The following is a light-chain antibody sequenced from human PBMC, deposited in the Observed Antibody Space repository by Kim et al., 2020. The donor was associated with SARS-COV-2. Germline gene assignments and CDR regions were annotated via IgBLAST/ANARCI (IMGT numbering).Light chain of an antibody. J-gene: IGLJ3*02. CDR2: TNN. CDR3: AAWDNSLSYWV. V-gene: IGLV1-47*02. CDR1: SSDIGINY. Sequence: GQRVTISCSGRSSDIGINYVYWYQQLPGKAPKLLIFTNNKRPSGVPDRFSGSKSGTSASLAISGLRSEDEADYYCAAWDNSLSYWVFGGGTQLTVL.